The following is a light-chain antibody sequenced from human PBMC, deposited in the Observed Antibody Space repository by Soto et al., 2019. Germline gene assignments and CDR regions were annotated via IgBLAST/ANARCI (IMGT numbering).Light chain of an antibody. CDR2: GAS. V-gene: IGKV3-20*01. J-gene: IGKJ4*01. CDR1: QSITNNY. CDR3: QQYGYLVT. Sequence: EIVLTQSPGTLSLSPGERATLSCRASQSITNNYLAWCQQKPGRAHRLLIYGASSRATGIPDRFSGSGSGTDFTLTISRLEPEDFAMYYCQQYGYLVTLGGGTKVDIK.